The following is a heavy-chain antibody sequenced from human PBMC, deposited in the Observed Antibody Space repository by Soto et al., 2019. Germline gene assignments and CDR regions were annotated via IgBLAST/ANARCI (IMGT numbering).Heavy chain of an antibody. V-gene: IGHV4-34*01. CDR1: GGSFSGYY. CDR2: INHSGST. J-gene: IGHJ4*02. CDR3: ARDKITGLVDY. Sequence: ASETLSLTCAVYGGSFSGYYWSWIRQPPGKGLEWIGEINHSGSTNYNPSLKSRVTISVDTSKNQFSLKLSSVTAADTAVYYCARDKITGLVDYWGQGTLVTVSS. D-gene: IGHD2-8*02.